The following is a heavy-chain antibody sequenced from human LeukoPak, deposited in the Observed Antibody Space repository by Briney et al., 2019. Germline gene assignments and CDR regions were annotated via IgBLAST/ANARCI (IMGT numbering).Heavy chain of an antibody. J-gene: IGHJ3*02. Sequence: SETLSLTCTVSGGSISSYYWSWIRQPAGKGLEWIGRIYSRGSTNNNPSLKSRVTMSVDTSKNQFSLKLSSVTAADTAVYYCARGRYCSADICPGGDAFDIWGQGTMVSVSS. CDR2: IYSRGST. D-gene: IGHD2-15*01. V-gene: IGHV4-4*07. CDR1: GGSISSYY. CDR3: ARGRYCSADICPGGDAFDI.